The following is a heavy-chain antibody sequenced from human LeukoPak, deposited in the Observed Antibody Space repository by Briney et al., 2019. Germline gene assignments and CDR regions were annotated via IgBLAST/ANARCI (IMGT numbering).Heavy chain of an antibody. V-gene: IGHV3-53*01. CDR2: IYSGGST. D-gene: IGHD2-15*01. CDR3: ARDVGILLTTHFDY. CDR1: GFTVSSNY. J-gene: IGHJ4*02. Sequence: GGSLRLSCAASGFTVSSNYMSWVRQAPGKGLEWVSVIYSGGSTYYADSVKGRFTISRDNSKNTLYLQMSSLRAEDTAVYYCARDVGILLTTHFDYWGQGTLVTVSS.